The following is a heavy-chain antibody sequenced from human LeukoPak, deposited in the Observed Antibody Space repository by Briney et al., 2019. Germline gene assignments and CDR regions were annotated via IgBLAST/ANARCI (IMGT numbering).Heavy chain of an antibody. CDR3: ARVTTAIPDAFDI. CDR1: GFTFSDYY. D-gene: IGHD2-21*02. V-gene: IGHV3-11*04. CDR2: ISSSGSTI. J-gene: IGHJ3*02. Sequence: PGGSLRLSCAASGFTFSDYYMSWIRQAPGKGLEWVSYISSSGSTIYYADSVKGRFTISRDNSKNTLYLQMDNLRAEDTAVYYCARVTTAIPDAFDIWGQGTMVTVSS.